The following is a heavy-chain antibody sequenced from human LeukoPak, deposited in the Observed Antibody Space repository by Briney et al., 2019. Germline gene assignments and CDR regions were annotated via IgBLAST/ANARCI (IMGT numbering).Heavy chain of an antibody. CDR2: IYYSGST. CDR3: ARETPGAGHFDY. Sequence: SETPSLTCAVYGGSFSGYYWSWLRQPPGKGLEWIGYIYYSGSTNYNPSLKSRVTISVDTSKNQFSLKLSSVTAADTAVYYCARETPGAGHFDYWGQGSLVTVSS. D-gene: IGHD7-27*01. CDR1: GGSFSGYY. V-gene: IGHV4-59*01. J-gene: IGHJ4*02.